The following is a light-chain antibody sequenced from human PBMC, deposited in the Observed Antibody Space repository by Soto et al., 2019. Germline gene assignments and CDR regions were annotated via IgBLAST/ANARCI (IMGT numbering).Light chain of an antibody. J-gene: IGKJ5*01. CDR1: QSVSSSY. Sequence: ETGLTQSPGTLSFSPGERATLSFRASQSVSSSYLAWYQQKPGQAPRLLIYGASTRAAGIPARFSGSGSGTEFTLTISSLQSEDFAVYYCQQYNNWPITFGQGTRLEIK. CDR3: QQYNNWPIT. V-gene: IGKV3D-15*01. CDR2: GAS.